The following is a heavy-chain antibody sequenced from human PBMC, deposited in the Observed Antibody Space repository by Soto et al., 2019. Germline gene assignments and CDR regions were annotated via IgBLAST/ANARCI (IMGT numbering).Heavy chain of an antibody. CDR1: GFTFSSYS. CDR3: SSDRALAGPYYFDY. J-gene: IGHJ4*02. D-gene: IGHD6-19*01. V-gene: IGHV3-21*01. CDR2: ISSSSSYI. Sequence: EVQLLESGGGLVKPGGSLRLSCAASGFTFSSYSMNWVRQALGQGLAWVASISSSSSYIYFADSVKGRCTISRDNAKNSRYLQTNSLRAEDTAVYYCSSDRALAGPYYFDYWGQGTLVTVSS.